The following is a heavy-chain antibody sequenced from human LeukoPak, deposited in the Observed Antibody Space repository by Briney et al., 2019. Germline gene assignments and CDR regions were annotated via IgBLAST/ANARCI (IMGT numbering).Heavy chain of an antibody. Sequence: GASVKVSCKASGYTFTSYGISWVRQAPGQGLEWMGWISAYNGNTNYAQKLQGRVTMTTDTSPSTAYMELRSLRSDGTAVYYCARDTAMASFDYWGQGTLVTVSS. D-gene: IGHD5-18*01. CDR1: GYTFTSYG. CDR2: ISAYNGNT. CDR3: ARDTAMASFDY. J-gene: IGHJ4*02. V-gene: IGHV1-18*01.